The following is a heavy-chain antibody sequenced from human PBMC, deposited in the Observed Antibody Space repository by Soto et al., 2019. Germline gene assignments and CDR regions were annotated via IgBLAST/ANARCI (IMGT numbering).Heavy chain of an antibody. CDR2: IRASDGNT. CDR1: GFTFSSYA. D-gene: IGHD2-8*01. CDR3: AKDVLGYGFSVAAFDN. Sequence: EVHLLESGGGLVQPGGSLRLSCAASGFTFSSYAMSWVRQAPGKEPEWVSAIRASDGNTFYADSVRGRFTISRDNSKNTLYLQMNSLRAGDTAKYYCAKDVLGYGFSVAAFDNWGHGSLVTVSS. J-gene: IGHJ4*01. V-gene: IGHV3-23*01.